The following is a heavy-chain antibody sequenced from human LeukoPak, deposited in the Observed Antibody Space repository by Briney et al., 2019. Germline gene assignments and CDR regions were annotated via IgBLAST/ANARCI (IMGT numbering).Heavy chain of an antibody. Sequence: GSLRLSCAASGFTFSDYYMSWIRQAPGKGLEWVSYIDTSPTNIYYADSVKGRFTISRDNAENSLYLQMNSLRAEDTAIYYCARGQYATGRAFVMWGQGTMVTVSS. D-gene: IGHD1-26*01. J-gene: IGHJ3*02. CDR2: IDTSPTNI. CDR3: ARGQYATGRAFVM. V-gene: IGHV3-11*01. CDR1: GFTFSDYY.